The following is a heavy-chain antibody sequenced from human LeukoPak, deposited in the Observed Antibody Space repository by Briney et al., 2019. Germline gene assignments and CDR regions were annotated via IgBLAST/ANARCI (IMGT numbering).Heavy chain of an antibody. Sequence: PSETLSLTCTVSGGSISSYHWSWIRQPAGKGLEWIGRLYTSGGTNYNPSLKSRVCMSVDTSKSQFSLELNSVTAADTAVYYCARSGSYANDAFHIWGQGTMVTVSS. J-gene: IGHJ3*02. CDR3: ARSGSYANDAFHI. D-gene: IGHD1-26*01. CDR1: GGSISSYH. CDR2: LYTSGGT. V-gene: IGHV4-4*07.